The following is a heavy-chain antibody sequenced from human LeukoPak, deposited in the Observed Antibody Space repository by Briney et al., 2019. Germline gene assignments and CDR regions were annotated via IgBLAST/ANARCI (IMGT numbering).Heavy chain of an antibody. CDR2: TNPIFGTA. J-gene: IGHJ5*02. V-gene: IGHV1-69*05. D-gene: IGHD3-3*01. CDR3: ARTPRGASWSGYLHFAH. CDR1: GDTFSRNG. Sequence: GASVKVSCKTSGDTFSRNGISWVRQAPGQGLQWLGGTNPIFGTANYAQKFQGRVTITTDESTSTVYMELSSLRSDDTGVYYCARTPRGASWSGYLHFAHRGQGSLVIVSS.